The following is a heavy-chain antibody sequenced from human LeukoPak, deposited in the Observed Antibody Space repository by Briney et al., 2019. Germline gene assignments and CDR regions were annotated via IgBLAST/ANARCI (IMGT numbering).Heavy chain of an antibody. CDR3: ASDQRYAFDY. J-gene: IGHJ4*02. D-gene: IGHD3-9*01. CDR2: IRTSAEGANYA. Sequence: PGGSLRLSCATSGFSFTDYPMNWVRQAPGKVLEWVSNIRTSAEGANYAYYADSVKGRVTISRDDAKNTLYLHMNSLRDDDTAVYYCASDQRYAFDYWGQGILVTVSS. CDR1: GFSFTDYP. V-gene: IGHV3-48*02.